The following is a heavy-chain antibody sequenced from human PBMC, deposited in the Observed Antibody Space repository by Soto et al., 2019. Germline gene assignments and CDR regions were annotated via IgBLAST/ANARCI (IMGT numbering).Heavy chain of an antibody. CDR3: AREEIAAAGTYWFDP. Sequence: QVQLVQSGAEVKKPGASVKVSCKASGYTFTSYDINWVRQATGQGLEWMGWMNPNSGNTGYAQKFQGRVTMTRNTSVSTAYMELSSLRSEDTAVYYCAREEIAAAGTYWFDPWGQGTLVTVSS. CDR2: MNPNSGNT. D-gene: IGHD6-13*01. V-gene: IGHV1-8*01. CDR1: GYTFTSYD. J-gene: IGHJ5*02.